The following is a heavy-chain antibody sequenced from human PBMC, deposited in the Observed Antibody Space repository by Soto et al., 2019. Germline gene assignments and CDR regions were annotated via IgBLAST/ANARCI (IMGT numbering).Heavy chain of an antibody. D-gene: IGHD5-12*01. V-gene: IGHV3-48*03. CDR3: ANLRVATSKDY. CDR1: GFIFSNYE. CDR2: ISNSGNTI. J-gene: IGHJ4*02. Sequence: GGSLRLSCAASGFIFSNYEMNWVHQAPGKGLEWVSYISNSGNTIYYADSVKGRFIISRDNAKSSLYLQMNSLRAEDTAVYYCANLRVATSKDYWGQGTPVTVSS.